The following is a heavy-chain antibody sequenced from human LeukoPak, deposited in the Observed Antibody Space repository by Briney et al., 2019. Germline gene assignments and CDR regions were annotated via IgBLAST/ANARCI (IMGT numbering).Heavy chain of an antibody. Sequence: ASVKVSCTASGYTFTSYDINWVRQATGQGLEWMGWMNPNSGNTGYAQKFQGRVTMTRNTSISTAYMELSSLRSEDTAVYYCARGLKQQLGIYYFDYWGQGTLVTVSS. D-gene: IGHD6-13*01. CDR2: MNPNSGNT. J-gene: IGHJ4*02. CDR3: ARGLKQQLGIYYFDY. CDR1: GYTFTSYD. V-gene: IGHV1-8*01.